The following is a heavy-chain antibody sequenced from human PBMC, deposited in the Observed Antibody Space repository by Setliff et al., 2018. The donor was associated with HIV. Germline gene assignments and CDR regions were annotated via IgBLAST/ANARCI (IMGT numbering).Heavy chain of an antibody. Sequence: GGSLRLSCAASGFSFSGYWVHWVRQVPGKGLVGVSRINDDGRMFYADSVKGRVTISRDNSKNMMFLQMNSLRVDDTAVYYCASGRDSSGWFQLDFWGQGALVTVSS. V-gene: IGHV3-74*01. CDR2: INDDGRM. CDR3: ASGRDSSGWFQLDF. CDR1: GFSFSGYW. J-gene: IGHJ4*02. D-gene: IGHD6-19*01.